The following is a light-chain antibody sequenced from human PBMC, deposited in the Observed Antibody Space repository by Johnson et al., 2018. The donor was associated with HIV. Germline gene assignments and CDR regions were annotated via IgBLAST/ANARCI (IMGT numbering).Light chain of an antibody. CDR3: GTWDNSLSTGGV. Sequence: QSVLTQPPSVSAAPGQKVTISCSGSSSNIGNNYVSWYQQLPGTAPKLLIYENNKRPSGIPDRFSGSKSGTSATLGITGLQTGDEADYYCGTWDNSLSTGGVFVPGTKVP. J-gene: IGLJ1*01. CDR1: SSNIGNNY. V-gene: IGLV1-51*02. CDR2: ENN.